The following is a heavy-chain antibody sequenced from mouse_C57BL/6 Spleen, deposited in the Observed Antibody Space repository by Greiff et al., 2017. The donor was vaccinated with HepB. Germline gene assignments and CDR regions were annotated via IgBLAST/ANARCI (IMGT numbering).Heavy chain of an antibody. D-gene: IGHD1-3*01. V-gene: IGHV5-12*01. CDR3: AREGSSLLYAMDY. Sequence: EVKLVESGGGLVQPGGSLKLSCAASGFTFSDYYMYWVRQTPEKRLEWVAYLSNGGGSTYYPDTVKGRFTISRDNAKNTLYLQMSRLKSEDTAMYYCAREGSSLLYAMDYWGQGTSVTVSS. CDR1: GFTFSDYY. CDR2: LSNGGGST. J-gene: IGHJ4*01.